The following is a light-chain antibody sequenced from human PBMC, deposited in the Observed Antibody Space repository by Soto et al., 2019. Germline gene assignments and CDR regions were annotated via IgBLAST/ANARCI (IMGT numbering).Light chain of an antibody. J-gene: IGKJ1*01. CDR3: PPYGSSPRA. Sequence: ERVLTQAPGTPSLSPGERATLSCRASQTVSSSNLAWYQQKPGQAPKVLIYGAFSRATGVPDRFSGSGSGTDFTLTISRLEPEDFAVYYCPPYGSSPRAFGQGTRVDIK. V-gene: IGKV3-20*01. CDR1: QTVSSSN. CDR2: GAF.